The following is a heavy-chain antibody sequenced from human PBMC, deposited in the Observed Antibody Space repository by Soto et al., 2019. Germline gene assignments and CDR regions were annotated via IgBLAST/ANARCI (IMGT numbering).Heavy chain of an antibody. CDR3: AREIGAYIAAAATPYGMDV. V-gene: IGHV1-18*01. D-gene: IGHD6-13*01. J-gene: IGHJ6*02. CDR2: ISAYNGNT. CDR1: GYTFTSYG. Sequence: QVQLVQSGAEVKKPGASVKVSCKASGYTFTSYGISWVRQAPGQGLEWMGWISAYNGNTNYAQKLQGRVTMTTDTSTSTAAMELRSLRYDDTTVYYCAREIGAYIAAAATPYGMDVWGQGTTVTASS.